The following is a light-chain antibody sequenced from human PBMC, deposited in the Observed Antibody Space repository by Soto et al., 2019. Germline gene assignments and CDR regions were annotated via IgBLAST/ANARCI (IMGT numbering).Light chain of an antibody. CDR1: QSVNNNY. V-gene: IGKV3-20*01. Sequence: EIVLTQSPGTLSPTPGERATLSCRASQSVNNNYLAWYQQKPGQAPRLLIYGASNRAAGIPDRFSGSGSGTDFTLTISRLEPEDFAVYYCQQYGRSGTFGQGTKVDNK. CDR2: GAS. CDR3: QQYGRSGT. J-gene: IGKJ1*01.